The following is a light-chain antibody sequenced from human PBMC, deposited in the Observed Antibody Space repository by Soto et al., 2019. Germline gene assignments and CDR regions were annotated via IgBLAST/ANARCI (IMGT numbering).Light chain of an antibody. V-gene: IGLV1-51*01. J-gene: IGLJ1*01. Sequence: QSVLTQPPSVSAAPGQTVTISCAGSSSNIWSNSVSWYQHLPGTAPKLLIFDNTKRPSDIPDRFSGFKSGTSATLDIAGLQTGDEADYYCGTWDTILSAFYVFGTGTKLTVL. CDR1: SSNIWSNS. CDR3: GTWDTILSAFYV. CDR2: DNT.